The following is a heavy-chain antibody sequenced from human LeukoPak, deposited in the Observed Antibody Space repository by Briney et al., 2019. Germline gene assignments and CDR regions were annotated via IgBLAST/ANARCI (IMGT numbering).Heavy chain of an antibody. D-gene: IGHD6-19*01. CDR3: AGVQSGWSVEY. J-gene: IGHJ4*02. V-gene: IGHV4-61*02. Sequence: PSETLSLTCTVSGGSISSSSYYWSWIRQPAGKGLEWIGRLYTSGDTDYNPSLKSRLTMSVDTSKNQFSLKLSSVTAADTAVYYCAGVQSGWSVEYWGQGTLVTVSS. CDR1: GGSISSSSYY. CDR2: LYTSGDT.